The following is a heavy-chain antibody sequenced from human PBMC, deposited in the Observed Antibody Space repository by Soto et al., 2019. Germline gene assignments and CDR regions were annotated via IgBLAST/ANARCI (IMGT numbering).Heavy chain of an antibody. D-gene: IGHD2-21*02. CDR1: GYSISSGYY. CDR2: IFHSGST. V-gene: IGHV4-38-2*01. Sequence: PSETLSLTCGVSGYSISSGYYWGWIRQPPGKGLEWIASIFHSGSTYYNPSLKSRVTISVDTSKNQFSLKLSSVTAADTAVYYCARGLQYGGNSAYWGQGTQVTVSS. CDR3: ARGLQYGGNSAY. J-gene: IGHJ4*02.